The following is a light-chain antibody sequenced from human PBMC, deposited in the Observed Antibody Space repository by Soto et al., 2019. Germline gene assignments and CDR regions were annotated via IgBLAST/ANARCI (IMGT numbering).Light chain of an antibody. CDR1: QSIGTW. V-gene: IGKV1-5*01. Sequence: DIQMTQSPSTLSASVGDRVTITCGASQSIGTWLAWYQQKPGKAPKLLIFDASTLESGVPSRFSGSRSGTDFTLTISSLHPEDVATYYCQQTFSAPSITFGQGTRLEIK. CDR3: QQTFSAPSIT. J-gene: IGKJ5*01. CDR2: DAS.